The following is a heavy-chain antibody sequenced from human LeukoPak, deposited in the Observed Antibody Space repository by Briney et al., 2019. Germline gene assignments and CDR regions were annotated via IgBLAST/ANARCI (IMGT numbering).Heavy chain of an antibody. CDR1: GGSFSGYY. Sequence: SETLSLTCAVYGGSFSGYYWSWIRQPPGKGLEWIGEINHSGSTNYNPSLKSRVTISVDTSKNQFSLKLGSVTAADTAVYYCASVFSTYYYYGMDVWGQGTTVTVSS. V-gene: IGHV4-34*01. D-gene: IGHD2-21*01. CDR2: INHSGST. J-gene: IGHJ6*02. CDR3: ASVFSTYYYYGMDV.